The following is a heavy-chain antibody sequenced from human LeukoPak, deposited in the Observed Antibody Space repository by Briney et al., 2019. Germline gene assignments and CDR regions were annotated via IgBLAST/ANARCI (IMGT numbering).Heavy chain of an antibody. CDR1: GFTFSSYS. D-gene: IGHD6-6*01. CDR3: ARDSVAARRRSYFDY. V-gene: IGHV3-21*01. J-gene: IGHJ4*02. CDR2: ISSSSSYI. Sequence: GGSLRLSCAASGFTFSSYSMNWVRQAPGKGLEWVTSISSSSSYIYYADSVKGRFTISRDNAKNSLYLQMNSLRAEDTAVYYCARDSVAARRRSYFDYWGQGTLVTVSS.